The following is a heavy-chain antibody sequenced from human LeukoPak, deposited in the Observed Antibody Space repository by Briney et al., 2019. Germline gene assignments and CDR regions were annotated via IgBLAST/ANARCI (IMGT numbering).Heavy chain of an antibody. V-gene: IGHV5-51*01. Sequence: GESLKISCKGSGYSFTTYWIGWVRQMPRKGLEWMGIIYPGDSDTRYSPSFQGQVTISADKSISTAYLQWSSLKASDTAMYYCARSSIAARLDAFDIWGQGTMVTVSS. D-gene: IGHD6-6*01. CDR1: GYSFTTYW. J-gene: IGHJ3*02. CDR3: ARSSIAARLDAFDI. CDR2: IYPGDSDT.